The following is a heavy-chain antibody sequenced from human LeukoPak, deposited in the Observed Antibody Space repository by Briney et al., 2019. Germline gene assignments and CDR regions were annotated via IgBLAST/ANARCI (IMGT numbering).Heavy chain of an antibody. CDR2: INSDGSST. CDR3: VRDNYYGMDV. CDR1: GFTFSRSW. J-gene: IGHJ6*02. V-gene: IGHV3-74*01. Sequence: GGSLRLSCAASGFTFSRSWMLWVRQGPGKGLVWVSRINSDGSSTRYADFVKGRFTISRDNAKNTLYLQMNSLRSEDTALYYCVRDNYYGMDVWGQGTTVTVSS.